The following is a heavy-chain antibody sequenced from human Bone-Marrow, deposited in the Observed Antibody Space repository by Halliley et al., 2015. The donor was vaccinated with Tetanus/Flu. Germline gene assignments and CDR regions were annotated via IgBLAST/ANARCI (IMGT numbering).Heavy chain of an antibody. V-gene: IGHV3-64*01. J-gene: IGHJ6*02. Sequence: NGDSTHFASSVKGRFTSSRDNSQNTLYLHMGSLRDEDMAVYYCARDLAVEYDFWSGYEFNAMDVWGQGTTVSVSS. CDR3: ARDLAVEYDFWSGYEFNAMDV. CDR2: NGDST. D-gene: IGHD3-3*01.